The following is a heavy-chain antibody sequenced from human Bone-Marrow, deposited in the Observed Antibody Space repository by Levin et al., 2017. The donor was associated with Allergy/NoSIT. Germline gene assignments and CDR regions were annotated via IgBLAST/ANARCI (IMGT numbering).Heavy chain of an antibody. CDR3: VRYYYDSSGYPPDSDY. V-gene: IGHV3-11*01. J-gene: IGHJ4*02. D-gene: IGHD3-22*01. CDR1: GFTFSDYY. Sequence: GESLKISCAASGFTFSDYYMSWIRQAPGRGLEWVSYISSSGRTIYYADSVKGRFTISRDNAKNSLFLQMNSLRAEDTAVYYCVRYYYDSSGYPPDSDYWGQGTPVTVSS. CDR2: ISSSGRTI.